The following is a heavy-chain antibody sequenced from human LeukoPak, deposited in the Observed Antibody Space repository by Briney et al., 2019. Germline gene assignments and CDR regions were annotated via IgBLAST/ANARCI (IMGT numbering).Heavy chain of an antibody. CDR3: ARDGVVGATIFDY. Sequence: GGSLRLSCAASGFTFSSYGMHWVRQAPGKGLEWVAVIWYDGSNKYYADSVKGRFTISRDNSKNTLYLQMNSLRAEDTAVYYCARDGVVGATIFDYWAREPWSPSPQ. V-gene: IGHV3-33*01. CDR2: IWYDGSNK. CDR1: GFTFSSYG. D-gene: IGHD1-26*01. J-gene: IGHJ4*02.